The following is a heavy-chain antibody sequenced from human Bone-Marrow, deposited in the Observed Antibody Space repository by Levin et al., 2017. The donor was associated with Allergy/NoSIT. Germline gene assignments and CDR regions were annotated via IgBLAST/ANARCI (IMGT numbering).Heavy chain of an antibody. V-gene: IGHV1-18*01. J-gene: IGHJ6*02. Sequence: ASVKVSCKANDYSFTSFGISWVRQAPGQGLEWMGWINTYNGDTKYAQNLQGRVTMTIDTSTTTAFMEVTRLTSDDTAIYYCARDGVVGSIYHYFYGMDLWGQGTMVTVSS. CDR1: DYSFTSFG. CDR2: INTYNGDT. CDR3: ARDGVVGSIYHYFYGMDL. D-gene: IGHD1-26*01.